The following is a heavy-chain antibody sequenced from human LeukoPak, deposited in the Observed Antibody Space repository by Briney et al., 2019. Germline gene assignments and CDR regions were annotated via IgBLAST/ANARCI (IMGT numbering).Heavy chain of an antibody. D-gene: IGHD6-13*01. Sequence: ASVKVSCKASGYTFTSYGISWVRQAPGQGLEWMGWISAYNGNTNYAQKLQGRVTMTTDTSTSTAYMELRSLRSDDTAVYYCAGGHSSSWLNWFDPWGQGTLVTVSS. J-gene: IGHJ5*02. CDR1: GYTFTSYG. V-gene: IGHV1-18*01. CDR3: AGGHSSSWLNWFDP. CDR2: ISAYNGNT.